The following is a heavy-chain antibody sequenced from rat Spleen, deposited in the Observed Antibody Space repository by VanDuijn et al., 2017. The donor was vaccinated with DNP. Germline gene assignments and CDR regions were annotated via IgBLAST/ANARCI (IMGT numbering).Heavy chain of an antibody. CDR1: GFTFSDYY. D-gene: IGHD1-11*01. CDR2: ISASGGST. J-gene: IGHJ2*01. Sequence: EVQLVESGGGLVQPGRSLKLSCAASGFTFSDYYMAWVRQTPKKGLEWVAIISASGGSTSYRDSVKGRFTISRDNAKSILYLQMESLSSEDTATFYCTTDFERGYWGQGVMVTVSS. CDR3: TTDFERGY. V-gene: IGHV5-27*01.